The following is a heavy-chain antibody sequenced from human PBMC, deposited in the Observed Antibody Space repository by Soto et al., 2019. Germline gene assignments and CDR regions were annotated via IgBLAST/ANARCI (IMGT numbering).Heavy chain of an antibody. CDR2: ISGSGGST. D-gene: IGHD3-9*01. J-gene: IGHJ4*02. Sequence: GGSLRLSCAASGFTFSSYAMSWVRQAPGKGLEWVSAISGSGGSTYYADSVKGRFTISRDNSKNTLYLQMNSLRAEDTAVYYCANRQEIRYFDWLLETERDYWGQRTLVTVSS. V-gene: IGHV3-23*01. CDR1: GFTFSSYA. CDR3: ANRQEIRYFDWLLETERDY.